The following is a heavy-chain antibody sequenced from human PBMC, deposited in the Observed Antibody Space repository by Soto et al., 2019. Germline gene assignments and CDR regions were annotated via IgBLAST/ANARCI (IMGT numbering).Heavy chain of an antibody. D-gene: IGHD3-10*01. CDR3: ARAPRGNYGYPSYFDY. V-gene: IGHV4-59*01. CDR2: IYYSGST. J-gene: IGHJ4*02. CDR1: GGSISSYY. Sequence: TSEPLYLTCSVSGGSISSYYWSWIRQPPGKGLEWIGYIYYSGSTNYTPSLKSRVTISVDTSKNQFSLKLSSVTAADTAVYYCARAPRGNYGYPSYFDYWGQGTLVTVSS.